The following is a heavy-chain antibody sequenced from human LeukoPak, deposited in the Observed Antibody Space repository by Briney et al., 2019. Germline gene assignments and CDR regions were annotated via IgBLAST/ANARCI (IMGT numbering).Heavy chain of an antibody. V-gene: IGHV4-4*09. J-gene: IGHJ4*02. CDR2: IYTSGST. Sequence: SETPSLTCTVSGGSISSYYWSWIRQPPGKGLEWIGYIYTSGSTNYNPSLKSRVTISVDTSKNQFSLKLSSVTAADTAVYYCARHRVYGHFDYWGQGTLVTVSS. CDR1: GGSISSYY. CDR3: ARHRVYGHFDY. D-gene: IGHD2-8*01.